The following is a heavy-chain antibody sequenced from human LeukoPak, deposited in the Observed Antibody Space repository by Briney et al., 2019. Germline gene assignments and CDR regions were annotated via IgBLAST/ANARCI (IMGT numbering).Heavy chain of an antibody. CDR3: AKADGSWTYDP. D-gene: IGHD5-24*01. CDR2: ISASGGST. Sequence: GGSLRLSCAASGLTFSSYAMSWVRQAPGKGLEWVSAISASGGSTHYADSVKGRFTISRDNSKNTLFLQMNSLRAEGTAVYYCAKADGSWTYDPWGQGTLVTVSS. J-gene: IGHJ5*02. CDR1: GLTFSSYA. V-gene: IGHV3-23*01.